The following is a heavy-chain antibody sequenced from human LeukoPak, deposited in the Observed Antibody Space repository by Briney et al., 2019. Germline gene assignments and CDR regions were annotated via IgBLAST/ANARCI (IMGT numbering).Heavy chain of an antibody. CDR1: GGSISSYY. J-gene: IGHJ4*02. CDR2: VYTSGST. Sequence: PSETLSLTCTVSGGSISSYYWSWIRQPAGKGLEWIGRVYTSGSTNYNPSLKSRVTMPVDTSKNQFSLKLSSVTAADTAVYYCARERYDFWSGYYTPGDYFDYWGQGTLVTVSS. V-gene: IGHV4-4*07. D-gene: IGHD3-3*01. CDR3: ARERYDFWSGYYTPGDYFDY.